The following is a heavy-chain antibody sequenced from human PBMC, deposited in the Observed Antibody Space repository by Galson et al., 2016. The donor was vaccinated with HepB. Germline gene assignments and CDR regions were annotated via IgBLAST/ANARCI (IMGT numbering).Heavy chain of an antibody. CDR2: LYSGGTT. Sequence: SLRLSCAASGFSVSSNYMSWVRQAPGKGLEWVSVLYSGGTTYYADSVKGRFTISRDDSKNTLFLQMNDLRVDDTAVYYCARDEWRLGRGYNAMDVWGQGTTVTVSS. D-gene: IGHD1-1*01. CDR1: GFSVSSNY. CDR3: ARDEWRLGRGYNAMDV. J-gene: IGHJ6*02. V-gene: IGHV3-66*01.